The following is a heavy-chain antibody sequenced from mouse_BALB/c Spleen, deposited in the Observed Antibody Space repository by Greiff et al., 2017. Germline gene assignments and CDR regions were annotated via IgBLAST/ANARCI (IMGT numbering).Heavy chain of an antibody. J-gene: IGHJ2*01. CDR2: ISYSGST. CDR3: ARSLPHYFDY. Sequence: EVKLQESGPGLVKPSQSLSLTCTVTGYSITSDYAWNWIRQFPGNKLEWMGYISYSGSTSYNPSLKSRISITRDTSKNQFFLQLNSVTTEDTATYYCARSLPHYFDYWGQGTTLTVSS. D-gene: IGHD5-5*01. CDR1: GYSITSDYA. V-gene: IGHV3-2*02.